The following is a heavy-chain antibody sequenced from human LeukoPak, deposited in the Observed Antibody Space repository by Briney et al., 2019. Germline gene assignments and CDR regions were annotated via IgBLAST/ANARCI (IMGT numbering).Heavy chain of an antibody. CDR3: ARDLGYKYGLVY. D-gene: IGHD5-18*01. CDR1: GFTLTNYW. V-gene: IGHV3-74*01. CDR2: INSDGSST. Sequence: GGSLRLSCADSGFTLTNYWMHWIRQVPGKGMVWVSRINSDGSSTSYADSVKGRFTISRDNAKKTVYLEMNSLRAEDTAVYYCARDLGYKYGLVYWGQGTLVTVSS. J-gene: IGHJ4*02.